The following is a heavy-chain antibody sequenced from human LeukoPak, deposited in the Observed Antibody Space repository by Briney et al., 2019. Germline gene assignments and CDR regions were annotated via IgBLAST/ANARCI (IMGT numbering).Heavy chain of an antibody. D-gene: IGHD6-13*01. V-gene: IGHV2-5*02. CDR3: AHSRYSSSWYALKYYFDY. CDR1: GFSLSTSGVG. Sequence: ESGPTLVNPTQTLTLTCTFSGFSLSTSGVGVGWIRQPPGKALEWLALIYWDDDKRYSPSLKSRLTITKDTSKNQVVLTMTNMDPVDTATYYCAHSRYSSSWYALKYYFDYWGQGTLVTVSS. CDR2: IYWDDDK. J-gene: IGHJ4*02.